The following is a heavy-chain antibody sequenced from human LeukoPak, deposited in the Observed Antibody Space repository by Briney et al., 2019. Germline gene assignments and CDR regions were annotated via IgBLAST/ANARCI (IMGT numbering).Heavy chain of an antibody. V-gene: IGHV3-23*01. CDR2: ISGSATST. CDR3: AKAVVGATPNFDY. Sequence: GGSLRLSCAASAFTFSTYAMSWVRQAPGKGLEWVSGISGSATSTYYADSVKGRFTISRDNSKNTLYLQMNSLRAEDTAVYYCAKAVVGATPNFDYWGRGTLVTVSS. D-gene: IGHD1-26*01. J-gene: IGHJ4*02. CDR1: AFTFSTYA.